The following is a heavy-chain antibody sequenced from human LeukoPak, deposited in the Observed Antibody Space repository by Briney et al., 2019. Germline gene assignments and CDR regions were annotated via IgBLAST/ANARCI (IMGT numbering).Heavy chain of an antibody. D-gene: IGHD7-27*01. CDR2: VYYTGST. V-gene: IGHV4-61*01. J-gene: IGHJ4*02. CDR3: ASNTGTVFDY. CDR1: GDSISSGTYY. Sequence: SQTLSLTCTVSGDSISSGTYYWHWIRQPPGTGLEWLGYVYYTGSTEYNPSLRSRVTISLEMSKHQFSLNLTSVTAADTAVYYCASNTGTVFDYWGQGALVTVSS.